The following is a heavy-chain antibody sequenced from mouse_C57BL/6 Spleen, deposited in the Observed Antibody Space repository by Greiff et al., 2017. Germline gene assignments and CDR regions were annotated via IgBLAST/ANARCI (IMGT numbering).Heavy chain of an antibody. Sequence: EVQLVESGPELVKPGASVKMSCKASGYTFTDYNMHWVKQSHGKSLGWIGYINPNNGGTSYNQKFKGKATLTVNKSSSTAYMELRSLTSEDSAVYYCARLPTTVVAHYYAMDYWGQGTSVTVSS. CDR1: GYTFTDYN. CDR2: INPNNGGT. V-gene: IGHV1-22*01. CDR3: ARLPTTVVAHYYAMDY. D-gene: IGHD1-1*01. J-gene: IGHJ4*01.